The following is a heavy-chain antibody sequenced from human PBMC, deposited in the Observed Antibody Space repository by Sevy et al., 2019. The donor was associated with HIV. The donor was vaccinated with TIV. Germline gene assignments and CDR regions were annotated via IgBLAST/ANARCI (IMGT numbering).Heavy chain of an antibody. CDR2: IYYTGTT. J-gene: IGHJ4*02. CDR1: GGSMSSYF. Sequence: SETLSLTCTVSGGSMSSYFWSWIRQPPGKGLEWIGYIYYTGTTNYNPSPKSRLTMSLDTSKNRFSLKLTAVTAADTAVYYCARDSVLSPRVFDSWGQGTLVTVSS. CDR3: ARDSVLSPRVFDS. D-gene: IGHD3-10*01. V-gene: IGHV4-59*01.